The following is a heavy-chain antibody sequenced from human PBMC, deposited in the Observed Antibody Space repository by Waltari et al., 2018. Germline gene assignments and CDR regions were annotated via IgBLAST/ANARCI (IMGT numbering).Heavy chain of an antibody. J-gene: IGHJ5*02. CDR2: IHYSWNT. CDR3: ARLWDDYGLYNWFDP. D-gene: IGHD4-17*01. Sequence: QLQLQESGPGLVKPSETLSLTCTVSGGSISSSYYYWGWIRQPPGKGLEWIGSIHYSWNTYYNPSLESRVTISVDTSKNQFSLKLSSVTAADTGVYYCARLWDDYGLYNWFDPWGQGTLVTVSS. CDR1: GGSISSSYYY. V-gene: IGHV4-39*01.